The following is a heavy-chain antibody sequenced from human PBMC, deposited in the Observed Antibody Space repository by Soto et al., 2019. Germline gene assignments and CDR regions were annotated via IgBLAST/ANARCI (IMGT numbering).Heavy chain of an antibody. Sequence: ASVKVSCKASGYTFTGYYMHWVRQAPGQGLEWMGWINPNSGGTNYAQKFQGWVTMTRDTSISTAYMELSRLRSDDTAVYYCARSPMVYADYYYYGMDVWGQGTTVTVSS. J-gene: IGHJ6*02. CDR2: INPNSGGT. V-gene: IGHV1-2*04. CDR1: GYTFTGYY. CDR3: ARSPMVYADYYYYGMDV. D-gene: IGHD2-8*01.